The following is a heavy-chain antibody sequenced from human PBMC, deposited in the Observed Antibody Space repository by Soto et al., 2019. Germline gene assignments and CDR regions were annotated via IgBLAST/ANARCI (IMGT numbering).Heavy chain of an antibody. V-gene: IGHV4-59*01. CDR3: AGSTYYDILTGYRAAFVI. CDR1: GGSISSYC. D-gene: IGHD3-9*01. Sequence: PSETLSLTCTVSGGSISSYCWSWIRQPPGKGLEWIGYIYYSGSTNYNPSLKSRVTISVDTSKNQFSLKLSSVTAADTAVYYCAGSTYYDILTGYRAAFVIWGQGTMVTVSS. CDR2: IYYSGST. J-gene: IGHJ3*02.